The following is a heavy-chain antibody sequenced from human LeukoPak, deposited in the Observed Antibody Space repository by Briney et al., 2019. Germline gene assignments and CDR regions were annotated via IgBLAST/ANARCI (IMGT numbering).Heavy chain of an antibody. J-gene: IGHJ4*02. CDR1: GGTFSSYA. D-gene: IGHD4/OR15-4a*01. V-gene: IGHV1-69*04. Sequence: SVKVSCKSSGGTFSSYAIIWVRQAPGQGLEWMGRIIPILGIANYAQKFQGRVTITADKSTSTAYMELSSLRSEDTAVYYCARYGAVGGHDYWGQGTLVTVSS. CDR2: IIPILGIA. CDR3: ARYGAVGGHDY.